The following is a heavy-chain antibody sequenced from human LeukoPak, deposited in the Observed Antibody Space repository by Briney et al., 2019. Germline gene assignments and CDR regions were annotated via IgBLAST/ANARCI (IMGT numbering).Heavy chain of an antibody. D-gene: IGHD2-15*01. CDR1: GYTFTGYY. V-gene: IGHV1-2*02. J-gene: IGHJ4*02. CDR3: AGGYRSGGSCYDFDY. Sequence: ASVKVSCKASGYTFTGYYMHWVRQAPGQGLEWMGWINPNSGGTNYAQKFQGRVTMTRDTSISTAYMELSRLRSDDTAVYYCAGGYRSGGSCYDFDYWGQGTLVTVSS. CDR2: INPNSGGT.